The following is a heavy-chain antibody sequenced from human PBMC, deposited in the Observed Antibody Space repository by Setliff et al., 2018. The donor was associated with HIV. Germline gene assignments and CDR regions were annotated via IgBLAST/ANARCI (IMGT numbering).Heavy chain of an antibody. J-gene: IGHJ5*02. CDR1: GDYS. CDR2: IRSKAYGGTT. CDR3: TRDRSRDYSDSSGYYHFFDP. D-gene: IGHD3-22*01. Sequence: GDYSITWFRQAPGKGLEWVGFIRSKAYGGTTEYAASVKGRFTISRDDSKGGAYLQMNSLKTEDTAVYYCTRDRSRDYSDSSGYYHFFDPWGQGTLVTVSS. V-gene: IGHV3-49*03.